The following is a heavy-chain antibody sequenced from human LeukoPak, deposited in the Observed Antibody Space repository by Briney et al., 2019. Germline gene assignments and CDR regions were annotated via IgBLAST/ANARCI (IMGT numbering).Heavy chain of an antibody. J-gene: IGHJ5*02. V-gene: IGHV3-30*18. CDR2: LSYDGINT. CDR1: GFTFSSYS. Sequence: PGGSLRLSCAASGFTFSSYSMNWVRQAPGKGLEWVAILSYDGINTYYADSVKGRFTISRDNSKDTLYLQMNSLRTEDTAVYYCAKDRHTSGWPNYNWFDPWGQGTLVTVSS. D-gene: IGHD6-19*01. CDR3: AKDRHTSGWPNYNWFDP.